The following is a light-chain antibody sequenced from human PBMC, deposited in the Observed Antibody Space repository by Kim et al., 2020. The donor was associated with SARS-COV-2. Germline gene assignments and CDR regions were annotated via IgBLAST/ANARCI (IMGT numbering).Light chain of an antibody. CDR3: QQYNSYSIT. Sequence: PYVGDRVTITCRASQSISSWLAWYQQKPGQAPKLLIYDASSLESGVPSRCSGSGSGTEFTLTISSLQPDDFATYYCQQYNSYSITFGQGTRLEIK. CDR1: QSISSW. J-gene: IGKJ5*01. V-gene: IGKV1-5*01. CDR2: DAS.